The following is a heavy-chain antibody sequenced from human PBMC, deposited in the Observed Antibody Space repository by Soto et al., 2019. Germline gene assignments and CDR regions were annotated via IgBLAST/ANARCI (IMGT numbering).Heavy chain of an antibody. CDR1: GYSFTSYW. J-gene: IGHJ4*02. Sequence: LGEYLKLSCKGSGYSFTSYWIGWVRQMPGKGLEWMGIIYPGDSDTRYSPSFQGQVTISADKSISTAYLQWSSLKASDTAMYCCARLRGYSYGSQFREKYYFDYWGQGTLVTVSS. CDR3: ARLRGYSYGSQFREKYYFDY. V-gene: IGHV5-51*01. CDR2: IYPGDSDT. D-gene: IGHD5-18*01.